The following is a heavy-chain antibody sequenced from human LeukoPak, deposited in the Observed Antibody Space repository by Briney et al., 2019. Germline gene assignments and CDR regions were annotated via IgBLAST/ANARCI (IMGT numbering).Heavy chain of an antibody. J-gene: IGHJ4*02. D-gene: IGHD3-10*01. V-gene: IGHV4-39*07. Sequence: SETLSLTCTVSGGSISSSSYYWGWIRQPPGKELEWIGSIYYSGSTYYNPSLKSRVTISVDTSKNQFSLKLSSVTAADTAVYYCARDFVTMVRGVDYWGQGTLVTVSS. CDR1: GGSISSSSYY. CDR3: ARDFVTMVRGVDY. CDR2: IYYSGST.